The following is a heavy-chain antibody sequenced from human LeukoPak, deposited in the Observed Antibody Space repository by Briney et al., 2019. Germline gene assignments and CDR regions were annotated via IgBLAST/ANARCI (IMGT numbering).Heavy chain of an antibody. CDR3: ARDARFLEWFGAYYYYMDV. CDR1: GGTFSSYA. J-gene: IGHJ6*03. V-gene: IGHV1-69*01. D-gene: IGHD3-3*01. CDR2: IIPIFGTA. Sequence: GSSVKVSCKASGGTFSSYAISWVRQVPGQGLEWMGGIIPIFGTANYAQKFQGRVTITADESTSTAYMELSSLRSEDTAVYYCARDARFLEWFGAYYYYMDVWGKGTTVTVSS.